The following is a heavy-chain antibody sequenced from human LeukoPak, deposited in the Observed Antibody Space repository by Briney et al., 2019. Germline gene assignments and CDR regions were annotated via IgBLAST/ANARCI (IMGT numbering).Heavy chain of an antibody. CDR3: ARDGGTTSNPSHDTIAI. CDR1: GGSISSGANY. J-gene: IGHJ3*02. CDR2: ISHSESA. V-gene: IGHV4-30-2*01. Sequence: SETLSLTCTVSGGSISSGANYWSWIRQPPGRGLEWIGYISHSESAYYSPSLESRITISVDRSKNQFSLKLKSVTAADTAIYYCARDGGTTSNPSHDTIAIWGQGTMVAVSS. D-gene: IGHD4-11*01.